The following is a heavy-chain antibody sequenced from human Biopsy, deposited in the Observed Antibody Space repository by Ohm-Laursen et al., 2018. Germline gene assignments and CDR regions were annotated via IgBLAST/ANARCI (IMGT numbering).Heavy chain of an antibody. CDR3: VRATNSTGLPYYYFYGMDV. V-gene: IGHV4-59*07. Sequence: SDTLSLTCTVSGGSISSDYWSWIRQTPGKGLEWIGYIYYSGSTNYNPSLKSRVTISVDTSKNQFSLRLNSVTAAGTAVYYCVRATNSTGLPYYYFYGMDVWGQGTTVTVSS. D-gene: IGHD2/OR15-2a*01. CDR1: GGSISSDY. J-gene: IGHJ6*02. CDR2: IYYSGST.